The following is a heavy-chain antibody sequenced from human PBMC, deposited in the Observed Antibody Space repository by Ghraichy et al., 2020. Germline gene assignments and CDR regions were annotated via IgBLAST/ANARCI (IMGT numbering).Heavy chain of an antibody. D-gene: IGHD3-10*01. CDR2: IYHSGST. V-gene: IGHV4-38-2*02. CDR1: GYSISSGYY. Sequence: SETLSLTCTVSGYSISSGYYWGWIRQPPGKGLEWIGSIYHSGSTYYNPSLKSRVTISVDTSKNQFSLKLSSVTAADTAVYYCASGLWFGELSTTDWGQGTLVTVSS. J-gene: IGHJ4*02. CDR3: ASGLWFGELSTTD.